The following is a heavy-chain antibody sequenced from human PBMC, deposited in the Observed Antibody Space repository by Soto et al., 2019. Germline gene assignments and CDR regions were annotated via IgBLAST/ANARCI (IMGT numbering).Heavy chain of an antibody. CDR2: IKSKADGGTT. CDR1: GFTFSKTW. J-gene: IGHJ6*01. D-gene: IGHD2-8*01. CDR3: ATDXKCSNGVCYPNYYGLDV. V-gene: IGHV3-15*05. Sequence: LRLSCAASGFTFSKTWMSWVRQAPGKGLEWGGRIKSKADGGTTYYTAPVKGRFTILRDDPKNTLYLQMNSLKTEDTAVYYCATDXKCSNGVCYPNYYGLDVWGPGTTVTVSS.